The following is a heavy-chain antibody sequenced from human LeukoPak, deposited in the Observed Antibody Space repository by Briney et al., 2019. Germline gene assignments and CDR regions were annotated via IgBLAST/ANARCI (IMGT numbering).Heavy chain of an antibody. J-gene: IGHJ4*02. CDR2: ISAYNGNT. D-gene: IGHD6-13*01. Sequence: ASVKVSCKASGYTFTSFGISWVRQAPGQGLEWMGWISAYNGNTKCAQKLQGRVTMTTDTSSSTAYMELRRLRSDDTAMYYCARATKIAGGGSVDYWGQGTLVTVSS. CDR1: GYTFTSFG. V-gene: IGHV1-18*01. CDR3: ARATKIAGGGSVDY.